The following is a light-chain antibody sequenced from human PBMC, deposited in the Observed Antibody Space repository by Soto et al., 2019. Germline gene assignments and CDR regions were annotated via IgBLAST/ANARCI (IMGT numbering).Light chain of an antibody. Sequence: EIVMTQSPATPPVSPGERATLSCRASQSVSSNLAWYRQKPGQAPRLLIYGASTRATGIPARFSGSGSGTEFTLTISSLQPEDFATYYCQQANSFPRTFGQVTKVDI. CDR3: QQANSFPRT. J-gene: IGKJ1*01. CDR1: QSVSSN. CDR2: GAS. V-gene: IGKV3-15*01.